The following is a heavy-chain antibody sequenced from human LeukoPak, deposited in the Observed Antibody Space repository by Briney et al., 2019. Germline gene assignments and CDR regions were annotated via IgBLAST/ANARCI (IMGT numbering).Heavy chain of an antibody. V-gene: IGHV1-18*01. D-gene: IGHD2-2*01. CDR1: GYTFTSYG. CDR3: ARGIGDCSSTSCYSDYFDY. CDR2: FSVHNGNT. Sequence: ASVKVSCKASGYTFTSYGITWVRQAPGQGLEWLGGFSVHNGNTHYAQKLQGRVTMTRDMSTSTVYMELSSLRSEDTAVYYCARGIGDCSSTSCYSDYFDYWGQGTLVTVSS. J-gene: IGHJ4*02.